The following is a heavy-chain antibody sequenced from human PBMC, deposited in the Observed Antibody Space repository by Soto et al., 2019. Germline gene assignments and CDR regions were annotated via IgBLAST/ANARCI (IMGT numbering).Heavy chain of an antibody. J-gene: IGHJ5*02. CDR2: IYYSGST. D-gene: IGHD3-22*01. CDR3: ARGPVTVRAGSWFDH. CDR1: GGSVSSGSYY. V-gene: IGHV4-61*01. Sequence: SETLSLTCTVSGGSVSSGSYYWSWIRQPPGKGLEWIGYIYYSGSTNYNPSLKSRVTISVDTSKNQFSLKLSSVTAADTAVYYRARGPVTVRAGSWFDHWGQGTLVTVSS.